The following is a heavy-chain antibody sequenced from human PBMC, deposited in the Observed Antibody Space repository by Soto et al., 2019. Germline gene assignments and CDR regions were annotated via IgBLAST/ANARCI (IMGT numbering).Heavy chain of an antibody. CDR3: AKGGLVRGGSHGWVDP. CDR1: GVSINNGTFF. J-gene: IGHJ5*02. CDR2: VFYTGKTGAT. V-gene: IGHV4-39*01. D-gene: IGHD3-10*01. Sequence: SETLSLTCTVSGVSINNGTFFWAWIRQSAGMGLEWIGSVFYTGKTGATYYKPSLEGRITINPDTSKNQFSLQLNSVTPEDSAVYYCAKGGLVRGGSHGWVDPWGQGMLVTVSS.